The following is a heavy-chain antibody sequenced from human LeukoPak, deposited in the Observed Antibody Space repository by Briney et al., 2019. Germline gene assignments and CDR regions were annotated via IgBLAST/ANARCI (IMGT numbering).Heavy chain of an antibody. Sequence: GASVKVSCKASGYTFSSYGISWVPQAPGQGLEWVGWISTSNSLTRYPEKFQDRVTLTTDASTSTAYMELRILRSDDAAVYYCARPTASYDTLDTWGQGTRVTVSS. CDR2: ISTSNSLT. CDR1: GYTFSSYG. J-gene: IGHJ3*02. D-gene: IGHD1-26*01. CDR3: ARPTASYDTLDT. V-gene: IGHV1-18*01.